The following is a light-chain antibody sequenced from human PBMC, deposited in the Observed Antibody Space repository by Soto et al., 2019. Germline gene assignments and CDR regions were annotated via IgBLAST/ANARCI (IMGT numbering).Light chain of an antibody. CDR1: QGVGIT. CDR3: QRCNDWPLT. Sequence: EIVMTQSPATLSVSPGELVTLSCRASQGVGITLAWYQQKPGQTPRLLIYNAFTRATGIPARFSGSGSGTEFTLTINSLQSEDSAVYYCQRCNDWPLTFGGGTKGDIK. J-gene: IGKJ4*01. CDR2: NAF. V-gene: IGKV3-15*01.